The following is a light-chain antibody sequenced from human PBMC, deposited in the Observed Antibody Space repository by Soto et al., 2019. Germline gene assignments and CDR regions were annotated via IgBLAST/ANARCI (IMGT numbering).Light chain of an antibody. CDR2: EGS. Sequence: QSALTQPRSVSGSPGQSVTLSCTGTSSDVGSYNLVSWYQQHPGKAPKLMIYEGSKRPSGVSNRFSGSKSGNTASLTISGLQAEDEADYYCCSYAGSSTWVFGGGTQLTVL. CDR3: CSYAGSSTWV. V-gene: IGLV2-23*01. CDR1: SSDVGSYNL. J-gene: IGLJ3*02.